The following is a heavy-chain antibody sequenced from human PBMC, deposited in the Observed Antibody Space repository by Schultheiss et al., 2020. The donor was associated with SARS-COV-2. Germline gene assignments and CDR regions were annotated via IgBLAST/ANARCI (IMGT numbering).Heavy chain of an antibody. J-gene: IGHJ4*02. CDR3: ASQRYYYDSSGPFDY. D-gene: IGHD3-22*01. V-gene: IGHV4-34*01. Sequence: SETLSLTCAVYGGSFSGYYWSWIRQPPGKGLEWIGEINHSGSTNYNPSLKSRVTISVDTSKNQFSLKLSSVTAADTAVYYCASQRYYYDSSGPFDYWGQGTLVTVSS. CDR1: GGSFSGYY. CDR2: INHSGST.